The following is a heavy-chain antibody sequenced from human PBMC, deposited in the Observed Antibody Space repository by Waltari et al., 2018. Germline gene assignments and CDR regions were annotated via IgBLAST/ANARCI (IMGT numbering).Heavy chain of an antibody. V-gene: IGHV3-21*06. CDR1: GFTLTTYT. D-gene: IGHD6-13*01. CDR2: ITSSSSYI. Sequence: EVQLVESGGVLVKPGGSLRLSCAASGFTLTTYTMTWVRQAPGKGLEWVSSITSSSSYIYYADSVKGRFTISRDNAKNSLYLQMNSLRAEDTAVYYCARLGSSWLLYYYMDVWGKGTTVTVSS. J-gene: IGHJ6*03. CDR3: ARLGSSWLLYYYMDV.